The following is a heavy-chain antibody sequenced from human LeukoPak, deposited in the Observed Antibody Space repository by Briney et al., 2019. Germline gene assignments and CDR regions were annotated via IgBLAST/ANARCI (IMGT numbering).Heavy chain of an antibody. CDR3: ARRYCSGGSCYLYA. CDR2: ISAYNGNT. CDR1: GYTFTSYG. Sequence: ASVKVSCKASGYTFTSYGISWVRQAPGQGLEWMGWISAYNGNTNYAQKLQGRVTMTTDISTSTAYMELRSLRSDDTAVYYCARRYCSGGSCYLYAWGQGTMVTVSS. J-gene: IGHJ3*01. D-gene: IGHD2-15*01. V-gene: IGHV1-18*01.